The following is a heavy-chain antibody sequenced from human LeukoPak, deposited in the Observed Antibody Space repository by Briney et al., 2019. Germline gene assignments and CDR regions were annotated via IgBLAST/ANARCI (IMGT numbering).Heavy chain of an antibody. CDR1: GFTFDDYA. J-gene: IGHJ4*02. D-gene: IGHD6-19*01. Sequence: PGGSLRLSCVASGFTFDDYAMHWVRQAPGKGLEWVSGISWNSGGIGYADSVKGRFTISRDNAKNSLYLQMNSLRAEDTALYYCASGTPRKGRLAVALFDYWGQGTLVTVSS. V-gene: IGHV3-9*01. CDR3: ASGTPRKGRLAVALFDY. CDR2: ISWNSGGI.